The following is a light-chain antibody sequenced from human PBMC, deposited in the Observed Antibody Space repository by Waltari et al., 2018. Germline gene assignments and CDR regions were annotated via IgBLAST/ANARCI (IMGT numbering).Light chain of an antibody. Sequence: EIVLTQSPGTASLSPGERVTLSCRASQTVGSSSLAWYQQKPGQAPRLVIYRASRRATGFPDRFSGSGSWTEFSLTISRLEPEDFAVYYCQQHGTLPATFGQGTKVEIK. CDR2: RAS. J-gene: IGKJ1*01. V-gene: IGKV3-20*01. CDR3: QQHGTLPAT. CDR1: QTVGSSS.